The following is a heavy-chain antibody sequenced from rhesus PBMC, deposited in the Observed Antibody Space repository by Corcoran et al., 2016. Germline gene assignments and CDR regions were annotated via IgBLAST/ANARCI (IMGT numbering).Heavy chain of an antibody. D-gene: IGHD6-31*01. V-gene: IGHV4-80*01. CDR2: INDGSGST. CDR1: GGSSRNYW. Sequence: QVQLQESGPGLVKPSETLSLTCAVSGGSSRNYWWSCLRQPPRKGLEWIAEINDGSGSTNYSPSLESRVTISKDASKNQFSLRLNSVTAADTAVYYCVREWHISGWYYFDYWGQGVLVSVSS. CDR3: VREWHISGWYYFDY. J-gene: IGHJ4*01.